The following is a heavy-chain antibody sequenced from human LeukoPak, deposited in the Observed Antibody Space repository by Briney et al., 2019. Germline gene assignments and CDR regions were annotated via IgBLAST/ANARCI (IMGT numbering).Heavy chain of an antibody. CDR2: ISSTSGST. V-gene: IGHV3-23*01. CDR1: GFTFSSYA. Sequence: GGSLRLSCAGSGFTFSSYAMSWVRQAPGKGLEWVSGISSTSGSTHYADSVEGRFTISRDNSRSTLYLQMSSLRAEDTAIYYCAREHSVASFMDVWGQGTTVTVSS. D-gene: IGHD6-19*01. CDR3: AREHSVASFMDV. J-gene: IGHJ6*02.